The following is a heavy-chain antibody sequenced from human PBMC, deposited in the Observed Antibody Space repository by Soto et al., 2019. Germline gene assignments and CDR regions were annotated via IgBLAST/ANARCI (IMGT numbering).Heavy chain of an antibody. J-gene: IGHJ4*02. V-gene: IGHV4-34*01. CDR2: INHSGST. Sequence: SETLSLTCAVYGGSFSGYYWSWIRQPPGKGLEWIGEINHSGSTNYNPSLKSRVTISVDTSKNQFSLKLNSVTAADTALYYCARVVAPPRRYYFDSSGYYNDYWGQGALVTVS. CDR1: GGSFSGYY. D-gene: IGHD3-22*01. CDR3: ARVVAPPRRYYFDSSGYYNDY.